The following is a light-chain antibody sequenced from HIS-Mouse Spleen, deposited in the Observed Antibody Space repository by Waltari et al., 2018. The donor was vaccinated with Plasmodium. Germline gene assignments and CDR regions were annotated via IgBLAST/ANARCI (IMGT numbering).Light chain of an antibody. CDR3: QQYDNLPYT. CDR2: EAS. V-gene: IGKV1-33*01. J-gene: IGKJ2*01. CDR1: QDISNY. Sequence: DIQIAHSPSSLSAAVGDRVTITCQASQDISNYFNWSQQKPGKAPKLLIYEASNLETGVPSRFSGSGSGTDFTFTISSLQPEDIATYYCQQYDNLPYTFGQGTKLEIK.